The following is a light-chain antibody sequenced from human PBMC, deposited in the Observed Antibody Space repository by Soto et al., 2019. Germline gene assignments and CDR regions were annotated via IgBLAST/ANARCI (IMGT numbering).Light chain of an antibody. Sequence: DIQMTQSPSTLSASVGDRVTITCRASQSISSLVAWYQQKPGKAPKLLIYKASSLESGVPSRFSGSGSGTEFTLPISSLQPDEFATYYCQQYKSDSPFGGGTKVEIK. CDR2: KAS. CDR3: QQYKSDSP. V-gene: IGKV1-5*03. CDR1: QSISSL. J-gene: IGKJ4*02.